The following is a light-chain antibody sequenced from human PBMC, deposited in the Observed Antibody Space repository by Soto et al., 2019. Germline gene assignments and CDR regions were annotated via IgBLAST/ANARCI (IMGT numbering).Light chain of an antibody. J-gene: IGKJ2*01. Sequence: EIVLTQSPATLSLSPGERATLSCRASQSVSSYLAWYQQKPGQAPRLLIYDASNRATGIPARFSGSGSGTDLTLTISSLEPEDFAVYYCQQRSNCFGQGTQLEIK. V-gene: IGKV3-11*01. CDR1: QSVSSY. CDR2: DAS. CDR3: QQRSNC.